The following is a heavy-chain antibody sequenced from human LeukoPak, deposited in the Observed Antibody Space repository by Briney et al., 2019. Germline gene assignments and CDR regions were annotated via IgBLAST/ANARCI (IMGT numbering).Heavy chain of an antibody. CDR2: SRNKANSYTT. Sequence: GGSLRLSCAASGFISSDHYMDWVRQAPGKGLEWVGRSRNKANSYTTEYAASGKGRFIISRDDSKNSLYLEMNSLKTEDTAVYYCARAGDYYATGDCWGQGTLVTVSS. J-gene: IGHJ4*02. CDR1: GFISSDHY. V-gene: IGHV3-72*01. CDR3: ARAGDYYATGDC. D-gene: IGHD3-22*01.